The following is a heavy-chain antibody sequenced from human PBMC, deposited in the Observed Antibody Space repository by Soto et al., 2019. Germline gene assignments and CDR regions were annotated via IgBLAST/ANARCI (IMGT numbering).Heavy chain of an antibody. CDR3: ARMGPSYCGGDECYSGGVWIDS. CDR1: GGSISSHY. CDR2: IYPNGYT. D-gene: IGHD2-21*01. V-gene: IGHV4-59*07. J-gene: IGHJ4*02. Sequence: SDTLSLTCTVSGGSISSHYCTWLRQPPGKGLEWIAYIYPNGYTCYNPSLMRRITISMDTPQHQYPQRLTSPAAAEPAVYYCARMGPSYCGGDECYSGGVWIDSWGQGTLATVSS.